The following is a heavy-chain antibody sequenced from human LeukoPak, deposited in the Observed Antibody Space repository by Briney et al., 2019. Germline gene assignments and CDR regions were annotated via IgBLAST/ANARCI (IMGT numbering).Heavy chain of an antibody. J-gene: IGHJ3*02. D-gene: IGHD3-22*01. CDR2: IYYSGST. V-gene: IGHV4-59*01. Sequence: SETLSLTCTVSGGSISSYYWSWIRQPPGKGLEWIGYIYYSGSTNYNPSLKSRVTISVDTSKNQFSLKLSSVTAADTAVYYCARASYYYDSSGYYSFDALDIWGQGTMVTVSS. CDR3: ARASYYYDSSGYYSFDALDI. CDR1: GGSISSYY.